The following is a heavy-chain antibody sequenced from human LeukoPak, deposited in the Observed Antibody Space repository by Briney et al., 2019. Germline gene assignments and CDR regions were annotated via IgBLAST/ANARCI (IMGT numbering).Heavy chain of an antibody. Sequence: GGSLRLSCATSGFTFSMSSMHWVRLAPGKGLEWLAGISFDGANKFSGDSVKGRFSISRDNSKNTLYLQMNGLGLDDTAVYFCARGRAGIAAAGFDYWGQGTLVTVSS. CDR3: ARGRAGIAAAGFDY. CDR1: GFTFSMSS. CDR2: ISFDGANK. D-gene: IGHD6-13*01. J-gene: IGHJ4*02. V-gene: IGHV3-30*04.